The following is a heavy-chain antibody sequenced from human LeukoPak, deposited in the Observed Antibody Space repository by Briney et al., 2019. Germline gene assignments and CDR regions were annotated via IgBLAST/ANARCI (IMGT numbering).Heavy chain of an antibody. Sequence: PSETLSLTCTVSGGSISSYYWSWIRQPPGKALEWIGYIYYSGSTNYNPSLKSRVTVSVDTSKNQFSLKLSSVTAADTAVYYCARHLYSGNAFDIWGQGTMVTVSS. V-gene: IGHV4-59*08. CDR1: GGSISSYY. D-gene: IGHD3-10*01. CDR3: ARHLYSGNAFDI. J-gene: IGHJ3*02. CDR2: IYYSGST.